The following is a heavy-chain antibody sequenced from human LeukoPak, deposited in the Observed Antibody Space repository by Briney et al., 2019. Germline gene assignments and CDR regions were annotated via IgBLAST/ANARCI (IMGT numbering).Heavy chain of an antibody. D-gene: IGHD2-2*01. J-gene: IGHJ5*02. CDR1: GGSISSYY. CDR3: ARGVSTSRPLFDRFDP. CDR2: IYDSGIT. Sequence: SETLSLTCTVSGGSISSYYWGWIRQPPGKGLEWIGYIYDSGITNYNPSLKSRVTISVDTSKNQFSLKLSSVTAADTAVYYCARGVSTSRPLFDRFDPWGQGTLVTVSS. V-gene: IGHV4-59*01.